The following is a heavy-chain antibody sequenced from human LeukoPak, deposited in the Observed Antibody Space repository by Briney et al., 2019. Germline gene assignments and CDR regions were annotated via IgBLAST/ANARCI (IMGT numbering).Heavy chain of an antibody. CDR3: ARGLYGSGSYMAPYYYMDV. Sequence: GGSLRLSCAASGFTFSSYSMNWVRQAPGKGLEWVSSISSSSSYIYYADSVKGRFTISRDSAKNSLYLQMNSLRAEDTAVYYCARGLYGSGSYMAPYYYMDVWGKGTTVTVSS. V-gene: IGHV3-21*01. CDR1: GFTFSSYS. CDR2: ISSSSSYI. J-gene: IGHJ6*03. D-gene: IGHD3-10*01.